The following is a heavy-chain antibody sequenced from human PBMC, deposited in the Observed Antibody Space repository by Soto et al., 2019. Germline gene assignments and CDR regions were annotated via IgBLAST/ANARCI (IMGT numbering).Heavy chain of an antibody. Sequence: GGSLRLSCAASGFTFSNYAMSWFRQAPGKGLEWVSSISRSRGSTYYAESVKGRFTISRDNSKNMVYVQMNSLRAEDTAVYYCAKDIDSSSWFRQDYWGQGTLVTVSS. CDR3: AKDIDSSSWFRQDY. J-gene: IGHJ4*02. D-gene: IGHD6-13*01. V-gene: IGHV3-23*01. CDR2: ISRSRGST. CDR1: GFTFSNYA.